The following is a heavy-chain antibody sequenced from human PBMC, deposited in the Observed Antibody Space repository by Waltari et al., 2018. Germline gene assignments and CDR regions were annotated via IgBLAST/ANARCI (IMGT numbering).Heavy chain of an antibody. CDR3: ARYYDTRGDGLDI. CDR1: GGSIRIADYY. Sequence: HVQLQESGSGLVKPLETLSLTCTVSGGSIRIADYYWTWIPQHPGKGLEWIGYIFYTGNTYYNPSLKSRVTISVDRSKNQFSLRLNSVIAADTAVYYCARYYDTRGDGLDIWGQGTMVTVSS. CDR2: IFYTGNT. V-gene: IGHV4-30-4*01. J-gene: IGHJ3*02. D-gene: IGHD3-22*01.